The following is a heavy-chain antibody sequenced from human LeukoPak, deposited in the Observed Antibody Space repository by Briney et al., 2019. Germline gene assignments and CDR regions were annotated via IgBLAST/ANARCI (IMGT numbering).Heavy chain of an antibody. Sequence: SQTLSLTCAISGDSVSSYRAAWNWIRQSPSRGLEWLGRTYYRSKWYSDYAPFVKSRIKINSDTSKNQFSLQLKSVTPEDTAVYYCARDYSGYDWAAFDFWGQGTILTVSS. CDR2: TYYRSKWYS. J-gene: IGHJ3*01. CDR1: GDSVSSYRAA. D-gene: IGHD5-12*01. V-gene: IGHV6-1*01. CDR3: ARDYSGYDWAAFDF.